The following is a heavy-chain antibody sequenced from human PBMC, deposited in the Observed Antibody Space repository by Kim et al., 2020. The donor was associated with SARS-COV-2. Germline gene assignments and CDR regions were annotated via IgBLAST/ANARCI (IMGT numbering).Heavy chain of an antibody. D-gene: IGHD3-22*01. CDR2: VSDYDTRT. CDR1: GYTFSRYG. Sequence: ASVKVSCKASGYTFSRYGISWVRQAPGKGLEWMGWVSDYDTRTNYGKKFQGRVTMTTDTGTSTVFMELRSLRSGDTAVYYCARDRSGDNYYYGLDVWGQG. J-gene: IGHJ6*02. CDR3: ARDRSGDNYYYGLDV. V-gene: IGHV1-18*01.